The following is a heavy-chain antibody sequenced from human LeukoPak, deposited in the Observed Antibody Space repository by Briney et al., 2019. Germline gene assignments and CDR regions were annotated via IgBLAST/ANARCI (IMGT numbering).Heavy chain of an antibody. CDR2: IWYDGSNK. D-gene: IGHD6-13*01. CDR3: ARAFQELPQLYYYYYMDV. V-gene: IGHV3-33*01. Sequence: PGGSLRLSCAASGFTFSSYGMHWVRQAPGKGLEWVAVIWYDGSNKYYADSVKGRFTISRDNSKNTLYLQMNSLRAEDTAVYYCARAFQELPQLYYYYYMDVWGKGTTVTVSS. CDR1: GFTFSSYG. J-gene: IGHJ6*03.